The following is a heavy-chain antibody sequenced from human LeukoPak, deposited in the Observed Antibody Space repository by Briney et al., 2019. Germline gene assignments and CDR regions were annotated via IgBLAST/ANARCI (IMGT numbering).Heavy chain of an antibody. D-gene: IGHD5-24*01. V-gene: IGHV3-7*03. Sequence: GGSLRLSYAASGFMFSSKWMSWVRLAPGKGLEWVANIKEDGTETYYVDSVKGRFTISRDNAKNSLYSQMNSLRVEDTAVYYCAKEGRSLQTYWGQGTLVTVSS. CDR1: GFMFSSKW. CDR3: AKEGRSLQTY. CDR2: IKEDGTET. J-gene: IGHJ4*02.